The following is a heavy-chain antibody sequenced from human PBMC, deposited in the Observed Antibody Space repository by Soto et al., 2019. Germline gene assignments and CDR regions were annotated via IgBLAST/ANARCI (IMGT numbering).Heavy chain of an antibody. Sequence: GESLRLSCADSGLGVSSNYLSWVRQPPGKWLEWVAFLYSGGTTYYADSVKGRFTISRDNSKNTLYLQMNSLRAEDTAVYYCAREDRRKDGRDYYYYDCLDVWGQGTMVTVSS. CDR1: GLGVSSNY. CDR3: AREDRRKDGRDYYYYDCLDV. J-gene: IGHJ6*02. V-gene: IGHV3-53*01. CDR2: LYSGGTT.